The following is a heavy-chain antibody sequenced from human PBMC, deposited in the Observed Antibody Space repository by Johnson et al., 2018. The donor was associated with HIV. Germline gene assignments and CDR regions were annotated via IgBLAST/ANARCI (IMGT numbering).Heavy chain of an antibody. CDR3: AREGGIVAAQGDAFDI. Sequence: EQLVVSGGGVERPGGSLRLSCAGSGFTFDDHGMSWVRQVPGKGLEWVSGINWSGGTTGYADSVKGRFTISRDNTKNSMYLQMNSLRGEDTALYYFAREGGIVAAQGDAFDIWGQGTMVTVSS. CDR2: INWSGGTT. CDR1: GFTFDDHG. J-gene: IGHJ3*02. D-gene: IGHD1-26*01. V-gene: IGHV3-20*04.